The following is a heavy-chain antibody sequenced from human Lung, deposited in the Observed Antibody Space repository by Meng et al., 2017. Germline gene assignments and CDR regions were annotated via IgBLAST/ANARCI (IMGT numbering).Heavy chain of an antibody. D-gene: IGHD6-13*01. Sequence: VVLVEAGGGLVKPGGSVRVSEVACGFSVTDAWMSWVRQAPGKGLEWVGRIKSNSDGGTTDYAAPVKGRFTISRDDSKNTLYLQMNSLITEDTAVYFCATGAAAADHWGQGTLVTVSS. CDR3: ATGAAAADH. CDR2: IKSNSDGGTT. CDR1: GFSVTDAW. V-gene: IGHV3-15*01. J-gene: IGHJ4*02.